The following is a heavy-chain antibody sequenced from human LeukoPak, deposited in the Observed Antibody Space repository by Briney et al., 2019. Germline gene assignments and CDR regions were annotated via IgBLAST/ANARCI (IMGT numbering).Heavy chain of an antibody. CDR1: GGSISSGDYY. D-gene: IGHD5-18*01. CDR2: IYYSGST. CDR3: ARVEFADSYGYGPPLYGMDV. Sequence: KASETLSLTCTVSGGSISSGDYYWSWIRQPPGKGLEWIGYIYYSGSTYYNPSLKSRVTISVDTSKNQFSLKLSSVTAADTAVYYCARVEFADSYGYGPPLYGMDVWGQGTAVTVSS. J-gene: IGHJ6*02. V-gene: IGHV4-30-4*01.